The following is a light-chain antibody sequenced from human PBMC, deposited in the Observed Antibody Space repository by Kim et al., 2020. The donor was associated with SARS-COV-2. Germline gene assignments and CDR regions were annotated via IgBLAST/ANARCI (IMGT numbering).Light chain of an antibody. CDR1: SSDVGGYNY. CDR2: DVT. CDR3: SSYTSSSTLV. V-gene: IGLV2-14*03. Sequence: GQSITISWTGTSSDVGGYNYVSWYQHHPGKAPKLMIYDVTKRPSGVSNRFSGSKSGNTASLTISGLQAEDEADYYCSSYTSSSTLVFGGGTQLTVL. J-gene: IGLJ3*02.